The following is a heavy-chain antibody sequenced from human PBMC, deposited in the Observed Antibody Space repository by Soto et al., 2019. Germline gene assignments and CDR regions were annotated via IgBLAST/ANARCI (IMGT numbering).Heavy chain of an antibody. D-gene: IGHD5-12*01. CDR1: GGTFSSYA. J-gene: IGHJ6*02. CDR3: ASSVAKYYYYGMDV. Sequence: GASVKVSCKASGGTFSSYAISWVRQAPGQGLEWMGGIIPIFGTANYAQKFQGRVTITADESTSTAYMELSSLRSEDTAVYYCASSVAKYYYYGMDVWAQGTTVPVS. V-gene: IGHV1-69*13. CDR2: IIPIFGTA.